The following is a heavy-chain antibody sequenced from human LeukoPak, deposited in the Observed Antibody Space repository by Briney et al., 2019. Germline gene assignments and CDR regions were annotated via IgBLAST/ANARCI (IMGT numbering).Heavy chain of an antibody. CDR1: GFTFDDYV. CDR3: AKDHRGSYWGYFDL. J-gene: IGHJ2*01. D-gene: IGHD2-21*01. CDR2: INWDGGIT. V-gene: IGHV3-43D*03. Sequence: HPGRSLILSCAVSGFTFDDYVMNWVRQAPGKGLEWVSLINWDGGITYYADSVQGRFTISRDNSKNSLYLQMSSLRPEDSALYYCAKDHRGSYWGYFDLWGRGTLVTVSS.